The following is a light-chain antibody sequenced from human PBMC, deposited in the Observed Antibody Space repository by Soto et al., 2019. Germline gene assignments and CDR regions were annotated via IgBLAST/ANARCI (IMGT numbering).Light chain of an antibody. CDR2: DVT. CDR3: CSYAGSFALVV. CDR1: SCDIGAYNY. J-gene: IGLJ3*02. V-gene: IGLV2-11*01. Sequence: QSALTQPRAVSGSPGQSVTISCTGASCDIGAYNYVSWYQQHPGKAPKLIIYDVTERPSGVPDHFSGSKSGNTASLTISGLQPEHEAEYYCCSYAGSFALVVFGGGTKLTVL.